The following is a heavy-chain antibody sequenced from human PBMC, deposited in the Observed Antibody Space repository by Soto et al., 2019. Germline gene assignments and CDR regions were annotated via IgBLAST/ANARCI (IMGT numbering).Heavy chain of an antibody. Sequence: GGSLRLSCAASGFTFSSYGMHWVRQAPGKGLEWVAVISYDGSNKYYADPVKGRFTISRDNSKNTLYLQMNSLKAEDTAVYYCAKDVDYDYVWGSYRLYNYYYYGMDVWGQGTTVTVSS. V-gene: IGHV3-30*18. D-gene: IGHD3-16*02. CDR2: ISYDGSNK. J-gene: IGHJ6*02. CDR1: GFTFSSYG. CDR3: AKDVDYDYVWGSYRLYNYYYYGMDV.